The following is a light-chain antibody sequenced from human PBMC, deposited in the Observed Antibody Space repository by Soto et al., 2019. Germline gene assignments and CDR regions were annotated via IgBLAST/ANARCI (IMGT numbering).Light chain of an antibody. CDR1: QSISSY. CDR3: QQSYGTPIT. Sequence: IQMTQSPSSRSASVGDRVTITCRGSQSISSYLNWYQQKPGKAPKLLIYAASSLQSGVPSRFSGSGSGTDFTLTITSLQPEDFATYYCQQSYGTPITFGQGTRLEIK. V-gene: IGKV1-39*01. J-gene: IGKJ5*01. CDR2: AAS.